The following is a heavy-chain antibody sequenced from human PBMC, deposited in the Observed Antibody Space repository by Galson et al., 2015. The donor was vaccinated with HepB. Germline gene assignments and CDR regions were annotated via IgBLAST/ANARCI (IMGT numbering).Heavy chain of an antibody. CDR2: ISYDGSNK. D-gene: IGHD6-13*01. J-gene: IGHJ6*03. V-gene: IGHV3-30*03. CDR3: ATLAYSSSWSYYYYMDV. Sequence: SLRLSCAASGFTFSSYGMHWVRQAPGKGLEWVAVISYDGSNKYYADSVKGRFTISRDNSKNTLYLQMNSLRAEDTAVYYCATLAYSSSWSYYYYMDVWGKGTTVTVSS. CDR1: GFTFSSYG.